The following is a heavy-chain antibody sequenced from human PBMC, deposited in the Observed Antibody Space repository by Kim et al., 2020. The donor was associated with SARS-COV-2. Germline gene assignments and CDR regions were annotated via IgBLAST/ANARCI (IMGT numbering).Heavy chain of an antibody. V-gene: IGHV3-9*01. Sequence: GGSLRLSCVASGFNFGDYAMNWVRQPPGKGLEWVSDINWRNGRMGHADSVKGRFTISRDDARSSLYLQMNSLRPEDTALYYCSRRSSTGAFDLWGQGTLVSVSS. CDR3: SRRSSTGAFDL. CDR2: INWRNGRM. J-gene: IGHJ3*01. CDR1: GFNFGDYA.